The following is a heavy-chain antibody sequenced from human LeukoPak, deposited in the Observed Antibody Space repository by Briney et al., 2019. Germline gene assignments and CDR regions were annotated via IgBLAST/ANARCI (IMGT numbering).Heavy chain of an antibody. J-gene: IGHJ6*02. CDR3: ARGRPDDSSGYYDYYYYYGMDV. Sequence: PSETLSLTCTVSGGSISSGDYYWSWIRQPPGKGLEWIGEINHSGSTNYNPSLKSRVTISVDTSKNQFSLKLSSVTAADTAVYYCARGRPDDSSGYYDYYYYYGMDVWGQGTTVTVSS. CDR2: INHSGST. D-gene: IGHD3-22*01. V-gene: IGHV4-39*07. CDR1: GGSISSGDYY.